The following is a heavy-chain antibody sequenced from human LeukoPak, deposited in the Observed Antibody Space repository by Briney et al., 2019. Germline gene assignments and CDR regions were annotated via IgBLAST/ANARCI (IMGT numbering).Heavy chain of an antibody. CDR3: ARHDSSGWYNPFDY. Sequence: TSETLSLTCAVYGGSFSGYYWSWIRQPPGKGLEWIGEINHSGSTNYNPSLKSRVTISVDTSKNQFSLKLSSVTAADTAVYSCARHDSSGWYNPFDYWGQGTLVTVSS. CDR1: GGSFSGYY. D-gene: IGHD6-19*01. J-gene: IGHJ4*02. V-gene: IGHV4-34*01. CDR2: INHSGST.